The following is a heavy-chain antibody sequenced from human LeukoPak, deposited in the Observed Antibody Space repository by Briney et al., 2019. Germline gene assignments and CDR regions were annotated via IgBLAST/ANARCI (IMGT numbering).Heavy chain of an antibody. D-gene: IGHD3-3*01. V-gene: IGHV4-34*01. CDR2: INHSGST. CDR1: GGSFSGYY. J-gene: IGHJ4*02. Sequence: SETLSLTCAVYGGSFSGYYWSWIRQPPGKGLEWIGEINHSGSTNYNPSLKSRVTISVDTSKNQFSLKLSSVTAADTTVYYCARELGFWSGYLGYYFDYWGQGTLVTVSS. CDR3: ARELGFWSGYLGYYFDY.